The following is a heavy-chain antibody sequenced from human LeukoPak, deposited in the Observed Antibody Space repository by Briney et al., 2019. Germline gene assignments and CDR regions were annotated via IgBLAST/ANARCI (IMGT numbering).Heavy chain of an antibody. Sequence: GESLKISCKGSGYSFTSYWIGWLRQMPGKGLEWMRLIYPGDSDTRYSPSFQGQVTSSADKSISTAYLQWSSLKASDTAMYYCARALAADYRIFDYWGQGTLVTVSS. CDR1: GYSFTSYW. CDR2: IYPGDSDT. J-gene: IGHJ4*02. V-gene: IGHV5-51*01. CDR3: ARALAADYRIFDY. D-gene: IGHD4-11*01.